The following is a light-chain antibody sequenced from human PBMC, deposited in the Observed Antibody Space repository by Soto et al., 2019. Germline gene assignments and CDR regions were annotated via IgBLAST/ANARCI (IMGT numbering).Light chain of an antibody. CDR2: GAS. Sequence: EIVMTQSPATLSVSPGERATLSCRASQSVSSNLAWYQQKPGQAPRLLIYGASTRAIGIPARFSGSGTATEFTLTISSLQSEDFAVYYCQQYNNWPVTFGGGTKVDIK. CDR1: QSVSSN. V-gene: IGKV3-15*01. CDR3: QQYNNWPVT. J-gene: IGKJ4*01.